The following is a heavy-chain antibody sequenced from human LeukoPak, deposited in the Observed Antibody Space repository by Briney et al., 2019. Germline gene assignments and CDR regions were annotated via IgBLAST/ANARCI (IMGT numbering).Heavy chain of an antibody. CDR1: GFPFGSYW. V-gene: IGHV3-7*04. Sequence: GGSLRLSCVASGFPFGSYWMTGVGQAQGKGLEWVANIKQDGSKKSYVDSVKGRFTISRDNAKNSLYLQMNSLRAEDTAIYYCTRVGYIDEGIDYWGQGTLVTVSS. J-gene: IGHJ4*02. CDR3: TRVGYIDEGIDY. CDR2: IKQDGSKK. D-gene: IGHD5-24*01.